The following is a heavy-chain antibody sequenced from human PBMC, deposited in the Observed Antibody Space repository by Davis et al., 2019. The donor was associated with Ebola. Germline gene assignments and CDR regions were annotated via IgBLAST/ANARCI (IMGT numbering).Heavy chain of an antibody. D-gene: IGHD3-22*01. CDR2: ISYDGSNK. J-gene: IGHJ4*02. CDR1: GFTFSSYA. Sequence: PGGSLRLSCAASGFTFSSYAMHWVRQAPGKGLEWVAVISYDGSNKYYADSVKGRFTISRDNSKNTLYLQMNSLRAEDTAVYYCASWYYDSSGYYDGGGGYWGQGTLVTVSS. V-gene: IGHV3-30-3*01. CDR3: ASWYYDSSGYYDGGGGY.